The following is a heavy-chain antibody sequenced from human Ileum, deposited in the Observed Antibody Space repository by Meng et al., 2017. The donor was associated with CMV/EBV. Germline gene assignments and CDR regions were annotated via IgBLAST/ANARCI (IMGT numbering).Heavy chain of an antibody. CDR1: GFTFSSYG. CDR2: IAHDGSER. V-gene: IGHV3-7*01. J-gene: IGHJ6*02. D-gene: IGHD5-18*01. CDR3: AGISKYRYGVYGMDV. Sequence: GGSLRLSCAASGFTFSSYGMHWVRQAPGKGLEWVANIAHDGSERYYGDSVMGRFTVSRDNAKNSLYLEMNSLRAEDTAVYYCAGISKYRYGVYGMDVWGQGTTVTVSS.